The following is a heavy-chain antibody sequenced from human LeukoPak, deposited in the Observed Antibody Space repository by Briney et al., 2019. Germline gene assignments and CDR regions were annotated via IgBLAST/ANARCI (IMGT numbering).Heavy chain of an antibody. Sequence: ASVKVSCKASGYTFTSYYMHWVRQAPGQGLEWMGIINPSGGSTSYAQKFQGRVTITRDTSISTAYMELSSLTSEDTAVYYCARTPPRGFIDYWGQGTLVTVSS. CDR1: GYTFTSYY. CDR3: ARTPPRGFIDY. J-gene: IGHJ4*02. CDR2: INPSGGST. V-gene: IGHV1-46*01.